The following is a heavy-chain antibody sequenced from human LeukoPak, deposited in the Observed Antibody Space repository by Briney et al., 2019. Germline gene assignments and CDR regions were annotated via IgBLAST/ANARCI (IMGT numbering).Heavy chain of an antibody. J-gene: IGHJ4*02. Sequence: SQTLSLTCTVSGGSISSYYWSWIRQPPGKGLEWIGYIYYSGSTNYNPSLKSRVTVSVDTSKNQFSLKLSSVTAADTAVYYCARGFRPFDYWGQGTLVTVSS. CDR2: IYYSGST. CDR1: GGSISSYY. D-gene: IGHD2-21*01. CDR3: ARGFRPFDY. V-gene: IGHV4-59*01.